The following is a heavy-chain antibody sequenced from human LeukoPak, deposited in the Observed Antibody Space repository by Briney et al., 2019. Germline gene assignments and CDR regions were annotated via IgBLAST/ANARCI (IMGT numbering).Heavy chain of an antibody. CDR2: INHSGST. CDR1: GGSFSGYY. V-gene: IGHV4-34*01. J-gene: IGHJ6*03. Sequence: SETLSLTCAVYGGSFSGYYWSWIRQPPGKGLEWIGEINHSGSTNYNPSLKSRVTISVDTSKNQFSLKLSSVTAADTAVYYCARLLRYFDWFRFYYYYMDVWGKGTTVTISS. D-gene: IGHD3-9*01. CDR3: ARLLRYFDWFRFYYYYMDV.